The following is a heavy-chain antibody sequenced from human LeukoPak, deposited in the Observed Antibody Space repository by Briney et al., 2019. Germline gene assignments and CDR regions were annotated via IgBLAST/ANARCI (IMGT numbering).Heavy chain of an antibody. CDR1: GGSISSHY. J-gene: IGHJ6*03. CDR2: IYYSGST. V-gene: IGHV4-59*11. CDR3: ARGPGPTYYDILTARYYYYYYMDV. D-gene: IGHD3-9*01. Sequence: PSETLSLTCTVSGGSISSHYWSWIRQPPGKGLEWIGYIYYSGSTNYNPSLKSRVTISVDTSKNQFSLKLSSVTAADTAVYYCARGPGPTYYDILTARYYYYYYMDVWAKGPRSPSP.